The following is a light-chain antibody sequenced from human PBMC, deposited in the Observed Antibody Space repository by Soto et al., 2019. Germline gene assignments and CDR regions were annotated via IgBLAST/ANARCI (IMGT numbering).Light chain of an antibody. V-gene: IGKV3-11*01. J-gene: IGKJ2*01. CDR1: QSVSSY. Sequence: EIVLTQSPATLSLSPGERATLSCRASQSVSSYLAWYQQKPGQAPRLLICDASSRATGIPARFSGSGSGTDFTLTISSLEPEDFAVYYCQQRSNLMYTFGQGTKLEIK. CDR2: DAS. CDR3: QQRSNLMYT.